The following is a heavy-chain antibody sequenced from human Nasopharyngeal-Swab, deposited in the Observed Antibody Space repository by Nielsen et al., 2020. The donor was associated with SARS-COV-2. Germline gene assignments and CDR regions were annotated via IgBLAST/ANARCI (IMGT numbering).Heavy chain of an antibody. CDR1: GYSFTNYW. CDR3: ARRDSSSWYGVGAFDI. J-gene: IGHJ3*02. Sequence: GESLKISCKGSGYSFTNYWIGWVRQMPGKGLEWMGILYPGDSDTRYSPSFQGQVTISADKSITTAYLQWDSLMASDTAMYYCARRDSSSWYGVGAFDIWGQGTMVTASS. V-gene: IGHV5-51*01. CDR2: LYPGDSDT. D-gene: IGHD6-13*01.